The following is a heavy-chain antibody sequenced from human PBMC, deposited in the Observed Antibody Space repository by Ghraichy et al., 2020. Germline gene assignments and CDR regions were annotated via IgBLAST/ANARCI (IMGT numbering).Heavy chain of an antibody. CDR3: AKAEGPWEPTNFDS. J-gene: IGHJ4*02. V-gene: IGHV3-23*01. CDR2: ISGGGGDT. Sequence: GGSLRLSCAGYGFTFRDYGMAWVRQAPGKGLEWVSAISGGGGDTYYADSVKGRFTISRNNSKKTLTVFLHMTSLRVDDTAVYFCAKAEGPWEPTNFDSWGQGTLVTVSS. CDR1: GFTFRDYG. D-gene: IGHD1-26*01.